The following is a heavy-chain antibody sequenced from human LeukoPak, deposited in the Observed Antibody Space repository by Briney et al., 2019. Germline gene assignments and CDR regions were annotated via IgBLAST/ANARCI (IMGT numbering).Heavy chain of an antibody. V-gene: IGHV3-23*01. Sequence: PGGPLRLSCAASGFTFSSYAMSWVRQAPGKGLEWVSAISGSGGSTYYADSVKGRFTISRDNSKNTLYLQMNSLRAEDTAVYYCAKEGEVVAASGYDYYGMDVWGQGTTVTVSS. CDR3: AKEGEVVAASGYDYYGMDV. CDR1: GFTFSSYA. J-gene: IGHJ6*02. CDR2: ISGSGGST. D-gene: IGHD2-15*01.